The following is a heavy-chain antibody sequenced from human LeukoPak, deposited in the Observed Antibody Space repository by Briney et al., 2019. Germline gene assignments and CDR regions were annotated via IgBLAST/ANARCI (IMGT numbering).Heavy chain of an antibody. Sequence: XXVXQAPGQGLEWMGIIDPSGGSTDYAQKFQGRVTMTRDTSTSTVYMELSSLRSEDTAVYYCARDLGLRGVTNWFDPWGQGTLVTVSS. CDR3: ARDLGLRGVTNWFDP. J-gene: IGHJ5*02. D-gene: IGHD3-10*01. CDR2: IDPSGGST. V-gene: IGHV1-46*01.